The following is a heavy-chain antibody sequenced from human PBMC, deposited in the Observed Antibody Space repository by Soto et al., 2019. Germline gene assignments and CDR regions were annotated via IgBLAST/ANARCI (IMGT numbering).Heavy chain of an antibody. CDR2: IVHLYGTT. V-gene: IGHV1-69*01. D-gene: IGHD2-21*01. CDR3: AFRIVVIRYGMDV. Sequence: QGQLVQSGAEVKKPGSSVKVSCKASGLTFSNYAVSWVRQAPGQGPEWMGGIVHLYGTTNYAQRFQGRLTITADESASTTYMELSSLTFDDTAVYYCAFRIVVIRYGMDVWGRGTTVTVSS. J-gene: IGHJ6*02. CDR1: GLTFSNYA.